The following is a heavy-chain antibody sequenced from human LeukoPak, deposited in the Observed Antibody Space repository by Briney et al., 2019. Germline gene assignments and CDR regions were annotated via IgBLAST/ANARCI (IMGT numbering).Heavy chain of an antibody. CDR1: GFTFSAYG. V-gene: IGHV3-23*01. D-gene: IGHD3-22*01. J-gene: IGHJ5*02. CDR2: ISDRGDNA. Sequence: GGSLRLSCAASGFTFSAYGMTWVRQAPGKGLELVSHISDRGDNAYYADSLKGRFTISRDNYKNTLYLQMNSLRAEDTAVYYCAKVDYYDSSGNYPNWFDPWGQGTLVTVSS. CDR3: AKVDYYDSSGNYPNWFDP.